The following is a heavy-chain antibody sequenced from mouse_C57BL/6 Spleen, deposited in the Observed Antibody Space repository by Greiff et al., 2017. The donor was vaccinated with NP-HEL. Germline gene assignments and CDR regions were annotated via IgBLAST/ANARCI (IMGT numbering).Heavy chain of an antibody. Sequence: EVQVVESGGGLVKPGGSLKLSRAASGFTFSDYGMHWVRQAPEKGLEWVAYISSGSSTIYYADTVKGRFTISRDNAKNTLFLQMTSLRSEDTAMYYCARGQRDWYFDVWGTGTTVTVSS. V-gene: IGHV5-17*01. CDR3: ARGQRDWYFDV. CDR1: GFTFSDYG. J-gene: IGHJ1*03. CDR2: ISSGSSTI.